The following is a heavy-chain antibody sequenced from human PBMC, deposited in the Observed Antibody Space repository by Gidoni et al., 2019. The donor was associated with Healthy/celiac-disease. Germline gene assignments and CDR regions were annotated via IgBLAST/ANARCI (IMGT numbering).Heavy chain of an antibody. CDR1: GGSFSGYY. CDR2: INHSGST. CDR3: ARIRRYCSGGSCYSLRWFDP. V-gene: IGHV4-34*01. D-gene: IGHD2-15*01. J-gene: IGHJ5*02. Sequence: QVQLQQWGAGPLKPSETLSLTCAVYGGSFSGYYWSWIRQPPGKGLEWIGEINHSGSTNYNPSLKSRVTISVDTSKNQFSLKLSSVTAADTAVYYCARIRRYCSGGSCYSLRWFDPWGQGTLVTVSS.